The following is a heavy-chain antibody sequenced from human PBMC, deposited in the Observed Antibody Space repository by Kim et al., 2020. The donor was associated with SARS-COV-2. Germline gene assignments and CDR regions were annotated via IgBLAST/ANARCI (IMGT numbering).Heavy chain of an antibody. CDR3: ARFSYYDSSGYYDY. CDR1: GFTFSSYG. V-gene: IGHV3-33*01. Sequence: GGSLRLSCAAYGFTFSSYGMHWVRQAPGKGLEWVAVIWYDGSNKYYADSVKGRFTISRDNSKNTLYLQMNSLRAEDTAVYYCARFSYYDSSGYYDYWGQGTLVTVSS. J-gene: IGHJ4*02. CDR2: IWYDGSNK. D-gene: IGHD3-22*01.